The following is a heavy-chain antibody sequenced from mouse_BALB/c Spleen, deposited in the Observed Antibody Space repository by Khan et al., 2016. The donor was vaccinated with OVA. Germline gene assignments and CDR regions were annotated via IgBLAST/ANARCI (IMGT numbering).Heavy chain of an antibody. Sequence: QIQLVQSGAELAKPGASVKMSCKASGYTFINYWILWVKQRPGQGLEWIGYINPSTGYTEYNQNFKDKATLTADKSSSTAYMQLSSLTSEDSAVYYCARRGRRWDFDYWGQGTTLTVSS. D-gene: IGHD1-1*01. J-gene: IGHJ2*01. CDR2: INPSTGYT. CDR1: GYTFINYW. V-gene: IGHV1-7*01. CDR3: ARRGRRWDFDY.